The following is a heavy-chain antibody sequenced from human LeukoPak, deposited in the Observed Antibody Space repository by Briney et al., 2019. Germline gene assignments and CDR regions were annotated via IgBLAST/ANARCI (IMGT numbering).Heavy chain of an antibody. CDR2: INSDGRIT. CDR3: ARDYPYSYYMNV. J-gene: IGHJ6*03. CDR1: GFTFSDYW. Sequence: GGSLRLSCAASGFTFSDYWMHWVRQAPGKGLVGVSRINSDGRITSYADSVKGRFTISRDNAKNTLYLQMNSLRAEDTAVYYCARDYPYSYYMNVWGNGTTVTVSS. D-gene: IGHD4-11*01. V-gene: IGHV3-74*01.